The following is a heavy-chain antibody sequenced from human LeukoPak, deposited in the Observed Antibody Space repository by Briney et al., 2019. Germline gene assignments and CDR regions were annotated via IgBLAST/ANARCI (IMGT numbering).Heavy chain of an antibody. J-gene: IGHJ4*02. CDR1: GFTFSSYA. D-gene: IGHD2-2*01. CDR2: ISGSGGST. Sequence: GGSLRLSCAASGFTFSSYAMSWVRQAPGKGLEWVSAISGSGGSTYYADFVKGRFTISRDNSKNTLYLQMNSLRAEDKAVYYCAKGGLVVPSDYWGQGTLVTVSS. V-gene: IGHV3-23*01. CDR3: AKGGLVVPSDY.